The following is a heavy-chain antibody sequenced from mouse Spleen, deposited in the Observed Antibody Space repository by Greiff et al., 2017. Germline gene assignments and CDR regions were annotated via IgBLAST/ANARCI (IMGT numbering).Heavy chain of an antibody. J-gene: IGHJ1*01. CDR1: GFSLTSYG. D-gene: IGHD1-1*01. CDR2: IWSGGST. CDR3: ARNPVRWYFDV. V-gene: IGHV2-2*02. Sequence: VKLMESGPGLVQPSQSLSITCTVSGFSLTSYGVHWVRQSPGKGLEWLGVIWSGGSTDYNAAFISRLSISKDNSKSQVFFKMNSLQANDTAIYYCARNPVRWYFDVWGAGTTVTVSS.